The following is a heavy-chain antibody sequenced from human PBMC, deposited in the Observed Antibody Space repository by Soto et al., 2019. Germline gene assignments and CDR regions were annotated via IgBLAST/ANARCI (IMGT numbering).Heavy chain of an antibody. J-gene: IGHJ3*01. CDR1: GFTFTSAW. CDR2: IVSRSDGGAI. D-gene: IGHD6-25*01. CDR3: TTATKLNAGGQVSGAFDV. Sequence: EVQLVESGGGFVKPGGSPRLSCAASGFTFTSAWMNWVRQAPGKGLEWVARIVSRSDGGAIDYAAPVRGRFTISRDDSKNTLYLQMNSLKVEDTGIYFCTTATKLNAGGQVSGAFDVWGQGTMVTASS. V-gene: IGHV3-15*07.